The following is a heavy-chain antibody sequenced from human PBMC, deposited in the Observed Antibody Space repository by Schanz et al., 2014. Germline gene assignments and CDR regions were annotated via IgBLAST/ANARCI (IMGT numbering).Heavy chain of an antibody. CDR1: GYIFINSG. D-gene: IGHD2-2*01. CDR2: ISVYNHNK. V-gene: IGHV1-18*01. CDR3: ARRASCSRIGCPFDS. J-gene: IGHJ4*02. Sequence: QVQLVQSGAEVKKPGATVKVSCKASGYIFINSGISWVRQAPGQGLEWMGWISVYNHNKEYDQKFQGRVTMTTDTSTSTAYIALTDLRSDDTAMYYCARRASCSRIGCPFDSWGQGTLVTVSA.